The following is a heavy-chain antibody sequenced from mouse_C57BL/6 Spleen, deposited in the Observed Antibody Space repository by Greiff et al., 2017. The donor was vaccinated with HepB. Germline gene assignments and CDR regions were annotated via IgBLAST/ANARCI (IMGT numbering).Heavy chain of an antibody. Sequence: VQLQQSGAELVRPGASVKLSCTPSGFNIKDDYMHWVKQRPEQGLEWIGWIDPENGDTEYASKFQGKATITADTSSNTAYLQLSSLTSEDTAVYYCTTLNWDFDYWGQGTTLTVSS. V-gene: IGHV14-4*01. CDR1: GFNIKDDY. CDR2: IDPENGDT. J-gene: IGHJ2*01. D-gene: IGHD4-1*02. CDR3: TTLNWDFDY.